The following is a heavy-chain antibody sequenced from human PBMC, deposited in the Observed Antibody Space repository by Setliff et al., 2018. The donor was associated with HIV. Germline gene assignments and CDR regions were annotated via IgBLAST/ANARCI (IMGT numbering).Heavy chain of an antibody. Sequence: SETLSLTCAVDGGSFSGYYWSWIRQPPGKGLEWIGEINHSGSTNYNPSLKSRVTISVDTSKNQFSLKLSSVTAADTAVYYCARGSYCTNGVCYPSAFDIWGQGTMVTVSS. CDR1: GGSFSGYY. J-gene: IGHJ3*02. V-gene: IGHV4-34*01. D-gene: IGHD2-8*01. CDR3: ARGSYCTNGVCYPSAFDI. CDR2: INHSGST.